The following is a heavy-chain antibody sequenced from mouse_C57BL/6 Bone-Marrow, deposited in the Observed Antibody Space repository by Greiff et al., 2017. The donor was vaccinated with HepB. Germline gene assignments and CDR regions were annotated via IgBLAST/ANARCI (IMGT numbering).Heavy chain of an antibody. CDR1: GFTFTDYY. D-gene: IGHD1-1*01. CDR2: IRNKANGYTT. J-gene: IGHJ2*01. CDR3: ARYIAVAYFDY. V-gene: IGHV7-3*01. Sequence: EVKVVESGGGLVQPGGSLSLPCAASGFTFTDYYMSWVRQPPGKALEWLGFIRNKANGYTTEYSASVKGRFTISRDNSQSILYLQMNALRAEDSATYYCARYIAVAYFDYWGQGTTLTVSS.